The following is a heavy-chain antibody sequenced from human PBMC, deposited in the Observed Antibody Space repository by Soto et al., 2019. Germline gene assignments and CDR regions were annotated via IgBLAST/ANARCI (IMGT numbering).Heavy chain of an antibody. CDR1: GFIFENFG. CDR2: ISGSGFKK. D-gene: IGHD1-26*01. J-gene: IGHJ5*02. V-gene: IGHV3-23*01. CDR3: AKNQGVELVPLATVDWFDP. Sequence: GSLRLSCAASGFIFENFGMSWVRQAPGKGLEWISSISGSGFKKYYADSVKGRFTISRDNSKSTVYLELDNLSAEDTAVYHCAKNQGVELVPLATVDWFDPWGQGSVVTVSS.